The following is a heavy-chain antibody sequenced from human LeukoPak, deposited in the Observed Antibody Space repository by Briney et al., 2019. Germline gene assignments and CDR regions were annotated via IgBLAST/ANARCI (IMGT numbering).Heavy chain of an antibody. CDR2: INPSGGST. Sequence: ASVKVSCKASGYTFTSYYMHWVRQAPGQGVEGMGVINPSGGSTIYAQKFQGRVTMTRDKYTSTVYMELSSLRSEDTAVYYCARDPFDYWGQGTLVTVSS. V-gene: IGHV1-46*01. CDR1: GYTFTSYY. J-gene: IGHJ4*02. CDR3: ARDPFDY.